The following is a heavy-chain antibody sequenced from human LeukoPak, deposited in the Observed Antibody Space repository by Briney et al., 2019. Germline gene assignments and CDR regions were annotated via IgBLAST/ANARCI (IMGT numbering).Heavy chain of an antibody. Sequence: SETLSLTCTVSGDSISSYYWSWIRHPPGKGLEWIGYIYYTGSTNYNPSLESRVIISVDRSKSQFSLKLSAATAADTAVYYCARGPTYSRFDPWGQGTLVTVSS. V-gene: IGHV4-59*08. CDR2: IYYTGST. CDR3: ARGPTYSRFDP. D-gene: IGHD2-21*01. CDR1: GDSISSYY. J-gene: IGHJ5*02.